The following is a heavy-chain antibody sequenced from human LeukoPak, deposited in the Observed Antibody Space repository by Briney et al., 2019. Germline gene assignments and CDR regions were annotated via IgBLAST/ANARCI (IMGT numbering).Heavy chain of an antibody. CDR3: ARAPYVLRFLEWFFDY. D-gene: IGHD3-3*01. V-gene: IGHV3-33*01. Sequence: PGGSLRLSCAASGFTFSSYGMHWVRQAPGKGLEWVAVIWYDGSNKYYADSVKGRFTISRDNSKNTLYLQMNSLRAEDTAVYYCARAPYVLRFLEWFFDYWGQGTLVTVSS. CDR1: GFTFSSYG. CDR2: IWYDGSNK. J-gene: IGHJ4*02.